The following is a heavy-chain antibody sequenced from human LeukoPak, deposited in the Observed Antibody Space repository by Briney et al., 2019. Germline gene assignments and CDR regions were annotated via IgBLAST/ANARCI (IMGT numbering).Heavy chain of an antibody. V-gene: IGHV3-23*01. CDR3: ATDWFAVAGTGGGFDP. CDR1: GFTFSSYA. Sequence: PGGSLRLSCAASGFTFSSYAMSWVRQAPGKGLEWVSAISGSGGSTYYADSVKGRFTISRDNSKNTLYLQMNSLRAEDTAVYYCATDWFAVAGTGGGFDPWGQGTLVTVSS. D-gene: IGHD6-19*01. J-gene: IGHJ5*02. CDR2: ISGSGGST.